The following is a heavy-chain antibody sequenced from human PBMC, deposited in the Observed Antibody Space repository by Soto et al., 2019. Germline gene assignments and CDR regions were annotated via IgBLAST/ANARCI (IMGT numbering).Heavy chain of an antibody. Sequence: EVQVVESGGNLVQPGGSLRLSCAASGFTFRDYWMTWVRQAPGKGLEWLANIKQDGSVKHYVDSVEVRFSISRDNAKNLLYLEMDSLRADDTAVYYCTREFSLCIGGACYDAFDIWGQGTKVTVSS. J-gene: IGHJ3*02. CDR2: IKQDGSVK. D-gene: IGHD2-15*01. CDR1: GFTFRDYW. V-gene: IGHV3-7*01. CDR3: TREFSLCIGGACYDAFDI.